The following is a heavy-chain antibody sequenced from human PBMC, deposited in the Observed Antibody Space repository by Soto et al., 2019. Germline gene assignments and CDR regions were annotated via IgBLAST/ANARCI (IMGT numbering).Heavy chain of an antibody. CDR1: GYTFTSYA. D-gene: IGHD3-10*01. V-gene: IGHV1-3*01. CDR2: INAGNGNT. Sequence: GASVNVSCKASGYTFTSYAMHWVRQAPGQRLEWMGWINAGNGNTKYSQKFQGRVTITRDTSASTAYMELSSLRSEDTAVYYCARLWPLADFDYWGQGTLVTVSS. J-gene: IGHJ4*02. CDR3: ARLWPLADFDY.